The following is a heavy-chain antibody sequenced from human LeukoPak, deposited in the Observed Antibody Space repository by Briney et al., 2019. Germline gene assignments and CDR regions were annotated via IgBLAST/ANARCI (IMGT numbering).Heavy chain of an antibody. D-gene: IGHD6-19*01. J-gene: IGHJ4*02. Sequence: SETLSLTCAVSGYSISSGYYWGWIRQPPGKGLEWIGSIYHSGSTYYNPSLKSRVTISVDTSKNQFSLKLSSVTAADTAVYYCASYISGWTRDYWGQGTLVTVSS. CDR1: GYSISSGYY. V-gene: IGHV4-38-2*01. CDR3: ASYISGWTRDY. CDR2: IYHSGST.